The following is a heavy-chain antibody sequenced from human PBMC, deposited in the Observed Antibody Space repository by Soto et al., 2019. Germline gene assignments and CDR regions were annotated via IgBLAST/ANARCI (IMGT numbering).Heavy chain of an antibody. CDR3: ARDPRAGYNDNLDV. CDR1: GFAFSGSW. V-gene: IGHV3-74*01. J-gene: IGHJ6*04. Sequence: EVQLVESGGGLVQPGGSLRLSCAASGFAFSGSWMHWVSQAPGMGLVWVSRVQHDGTGTHYADAVRGRFTISRDNAKNRVVLQRNSLRAEDTAVDDWARDPRAGYNDNLDVWGKGATVSVSS. CDR2: VQHDGTGT. D-gene: IGHD5-18*01.